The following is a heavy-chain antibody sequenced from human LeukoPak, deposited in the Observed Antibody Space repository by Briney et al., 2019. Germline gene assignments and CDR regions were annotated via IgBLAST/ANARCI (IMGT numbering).Heavy chain of an antibody. D-gene: IGHD4-17*01. CDR2: ISGSGGST. Sequence: HPGGSLRLSCAASGFTLSSYAMSWVRQAPGKGLEWVSAISGSGGSTYYADSVKGRFTISRDNSKNTLFLQMNSLRAEDTAVYYCARERDGDYVGYWGQGTLVTVSS. J-gene: IGHJ4*02. CDR1: GFTLSSYA. CDR3: ARERDGDYVGY. V-gene: IGHV3-23*01.